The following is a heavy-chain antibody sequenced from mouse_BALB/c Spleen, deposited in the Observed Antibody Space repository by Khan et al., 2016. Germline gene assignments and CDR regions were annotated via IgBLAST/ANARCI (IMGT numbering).Heavy chain of an antibody. CDR3: ARIKKIVATYVDY. D-gene: IGHD1-1*01. CDR2: TNPTNGRT. CDR1: GYTFTSYW. J-gene: IGHJ2*01. Sequence: QVQLQQPGAELVKAGASVKMSCKASGYTFTSYWMHWVKQRLGQGLEWFAETNPTNGRTYYNEKFKSKATLTVDKSSSTAYMLLSGPTFEDSAVYYCARIKKIVATYVDYWAKAPLSQSPQ. V-gene: IGHV1S81*02.